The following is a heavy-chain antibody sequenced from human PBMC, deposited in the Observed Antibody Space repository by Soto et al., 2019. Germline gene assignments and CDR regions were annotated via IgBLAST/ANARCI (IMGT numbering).Heavy chain of an antibody. CDR2: IYYSGST. V-gene: IGHV4-59*08. CDR1: GCSISSYY. D-gene: IGHD4-17*01. J-gene: IGHJ3*02. CDR3: ARYPTTVTTSGAFDI. Sequence: PSETLSLTCTVSGCSISSYYWSWIRQPPGKGLEWIGYIYYSGSTNYNPSLKSRVTISVDTSKNQFSLKLSSVTAADTAVYYCARYPTTVTTSGAFDIWGQGTMVTVSS.